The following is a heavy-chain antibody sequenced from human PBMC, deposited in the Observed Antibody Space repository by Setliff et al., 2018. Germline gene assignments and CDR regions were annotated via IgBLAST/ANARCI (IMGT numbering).Heavy chain of an antibody. V-gene: IGHV3-20*04. CDR1: GFTFDNYA. Sequence: RPGGSLRLSCAASGFTFDNYAMTWVRQAPGKGLEWVSGINWSGDKIGYAESVKGRFTISRDNAKNALYLQMSSLRAEDTALYYCARSRSGSHKFYFDHWGQGILVTVSS. CDR3: ARSRSGSHKFYFDH. D-gene: IGHD6-19*01. CDR2: INWSGDKI. J-gene: IGHJ4*01.